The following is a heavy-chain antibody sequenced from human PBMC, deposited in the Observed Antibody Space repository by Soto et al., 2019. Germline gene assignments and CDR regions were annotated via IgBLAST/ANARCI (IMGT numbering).Heavy chain of an antibody. J-gene: IGHJ6*02. CDR3: ASGRTSAARSYGMDV. CDR1: GFTFSGFG. CDR2: ITSSGSHV. D-gene: IGHD6-25*01. V-gene: IGHV3-21*01. Sequence: SCAASGFTFSGFGMNWVRQAPGEGLEWVASITSSGSHVFYAESVRGRFTVSRDNANNSLYLQLQRLRAEDTGLYFCASGRTSAARSYGMDVWGHGTTVTVSS.